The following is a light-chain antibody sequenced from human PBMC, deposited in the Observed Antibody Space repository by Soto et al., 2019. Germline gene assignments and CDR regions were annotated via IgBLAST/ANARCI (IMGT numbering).Light chain of an antibody. CDR2: AAS. CDR3: QQSYNTPRT. Sequence: DIQMTQSPSSLSASVGDRVSITCRASQTISNYVNWYQQKPGKAPKVLIYAASSLQSGVPSRFSGGGSGTDFTLTISSLQPEDFATYYCQQSYNTPRTFGQGTKVEIK. J-gene: IGKJ1*01. V-gene: IGKV1-39*01. CDR1: QTISNY.